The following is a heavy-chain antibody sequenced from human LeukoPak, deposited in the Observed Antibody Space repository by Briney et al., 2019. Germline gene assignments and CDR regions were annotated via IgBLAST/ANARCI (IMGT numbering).Heavy chain of an antibody. J-gene: IGHJ4*02. V-gene: IGHV3-23*01. CDR3: VRLGYCSSNSCPFDY. D-gene: IGHD2-2*01. CDR1: GFTFSSYG. CDR2: ISGSGGST. Sequence: GGSLRLSCAASGFTFSSYGIHWVRQAPGKGLEWVSAISGSGGSTYYADSVKGRFTIRRDIAKNTLYLQMNSLRAEDTAVYYCVRLGYCSSNSCPFDYWGQGTLVTVSS.